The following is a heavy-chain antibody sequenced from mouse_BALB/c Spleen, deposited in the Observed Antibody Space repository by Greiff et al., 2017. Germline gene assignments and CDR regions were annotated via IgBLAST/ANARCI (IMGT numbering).Heavy chain of an antibody. Sequence: VQLVESAAELARPGASVKMSCKASGYTFTSYTMHWVKQRPGQGLEWIGYINPSSGYTEYNQKFKDKTTLTADKSSSTAYMQLSSLTSEDSAVYYCATHYGSSYGYWGQGTTLTVSS. CDR1: GYTFTSYT. D-gene: IGHD1-1*01. V-gene: IGHV1-4*02. CDR3: ATHYGSSYGY. J-gene: IGHJ2*01. CDR2: INPSSGYT.